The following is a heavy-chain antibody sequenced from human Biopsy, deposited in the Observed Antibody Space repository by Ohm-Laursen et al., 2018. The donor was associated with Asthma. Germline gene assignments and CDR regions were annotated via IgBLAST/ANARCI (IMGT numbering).Heavy chain of an antibody. Sequence: SLRLSCTASGFAFSNYPMSWARQAPGKGLAWVGTIRPGQPDIDYEPPVRGRFFISRDDSKNTLYLDMTSLRAEDTAVYYCARGDSSGWSQYYFDYWGQGTLVTVSS. V-gene: IGHV3-23*01. CDR1: GFAFSNYP. J-gene: IGHJ4*02. CDR2: IRPGQPDI. D-gene: IGHD6-19*01. CDR3: ARGDSSGWSQYYFDY.